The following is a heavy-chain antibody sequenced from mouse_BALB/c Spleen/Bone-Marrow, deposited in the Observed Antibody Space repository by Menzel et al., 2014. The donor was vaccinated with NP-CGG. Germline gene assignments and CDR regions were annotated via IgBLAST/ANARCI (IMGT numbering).Heavy chain of an antibody. D-gene: IGHD2-4*01. J-gene: IGHJ3*01. CDR2: IYPGSGST. CDR1: GYTFTSYW. Sequence: LQQSGSKLVRPGASVKLSCKASGYTFTSYWMHWVKQRPGQGLEWIGNIYPGSGSTNYDEKFKSKATLTVDTSSSTAYMQLSSLTSEDSAVYYCTKGLPSAYWGQGTLVTVSA. V-gene: IGHV1S22*01. CDR3: TKGLPSAY.